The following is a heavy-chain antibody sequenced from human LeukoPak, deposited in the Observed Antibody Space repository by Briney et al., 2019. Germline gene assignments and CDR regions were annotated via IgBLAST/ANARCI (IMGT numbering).Heavy chain of an antibody. Sequence: PGGSLRLSCAASGFTFSSYSRNWVRQAPGKGLEWVSSISSSSRYIYYADSVKGRFTISRDNAKNSLYLQMNSLRAEDTAVYYCARVAEAAAFDSWGQGTLVTVSS. D-gene: IGHD6-13*01. CDR2: ISSSSRYI. J-gene: IGHJ4*02. V-gene: IGHV3-21*01. CDR1: GFTFSSYS. CDR3: ARVAEAAAFDS.